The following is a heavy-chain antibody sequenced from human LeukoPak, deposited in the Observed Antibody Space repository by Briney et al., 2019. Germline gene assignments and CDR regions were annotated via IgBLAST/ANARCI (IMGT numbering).Heavy chain of an antibody. CDR1: GGTFSSYA. CDR3: ARDSRTPITMVREGYDYYYYYGMEV. Sequence: ASVKVSCKASGGTFSSYAISWVRQAPGQGLEWMGRIIPNFGIANYAQKFQGRVMITADKSTSTAYMELSSLRSEDTAVYYCARDSRTPITMVREGYDYYYYYGMEVWGQGTTVTVSS. V-gene: IGHV1-69*04. D-gene: IGHD3-10*01. J-gene: IGHJ6*02. CDR2: IIPNFGIA.